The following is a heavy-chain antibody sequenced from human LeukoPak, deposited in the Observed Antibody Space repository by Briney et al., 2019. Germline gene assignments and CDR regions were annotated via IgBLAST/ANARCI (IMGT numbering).Heavy chain of an antibody. CDR3: ARDNLGDVVVPAAIDYYYGMDV. CDR2: ISAYNGNT. V-gene: IGHV1-18*01. J-gene: IGHJ6*02. CDR1: GYTFTSYG. D-gene: IGHD2-2*01. Sequence: ASVKVSCEASGYTFTSYGISWVRQAPGQGLEWMGWISAYNGNTNYAQKLQGRVTMTTDTSTSTAYMELRSLRSDDTAVYYCARDNLGDVVVPAAIDYYYGMDVWGQGTTVTVSS.